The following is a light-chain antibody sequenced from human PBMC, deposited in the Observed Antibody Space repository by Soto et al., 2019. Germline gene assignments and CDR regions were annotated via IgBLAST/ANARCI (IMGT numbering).Light chain of an antibody. Sequence: VMSKAPLSLPVTPGEPASISCRSSQSLLHRNGYNYLDWYLQKPGQSPQLLIYLGSNRSSGVPDRFSGSGSGTDFTLKISRVQAEDVGVYYCMQALQSPWTFGQGTKVDIK. V-gene: IGKV2-28*01. CDR3: MQALQSPWT. CDR2: LGS. CDR1: QSLLHRNGYNY. J-gene: IGKJ1*01.